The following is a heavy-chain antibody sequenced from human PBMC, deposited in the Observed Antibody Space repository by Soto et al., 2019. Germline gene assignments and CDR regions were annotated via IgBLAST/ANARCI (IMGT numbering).Heavy chain of an antibody. CDR3: ARGWGYDFWSGYYLWDY. J-gene: IGHJ4*02. V-gene: IGHV4-34*01. D-gene: IGHD3-3*01. CDR2: INHSGST. CDR1: GGSFSGYY. Sequence: SETLSLTCAVYGGSFSGYYWSWIRQPPGKGLEWIGEINHSGSTNYNPSLKSRVTISVDTSKSQFSLKLSSVTAADTAVYYCARGWGYDFWSGYYLWDYWGQGTLVTVSS.